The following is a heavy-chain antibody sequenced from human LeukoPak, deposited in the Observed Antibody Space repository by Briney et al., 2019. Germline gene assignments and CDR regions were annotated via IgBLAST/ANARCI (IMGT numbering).Heavy chain of an antibody. J-gene: IGHJ4*02. D-gene: IGHD6-13*01. CDR1: GFTFSSYT. CDR3: AKDSSSSNAVRSADD. CDR2: ISGSGSST. Sequence: GGSLRLSCAASGFTFSSYTMSWVRQAPGKGLEWVSTISGSGSSTYYADSVKGRFTLSRDNSKNTLYLQMNSLRAEDTAVYYCAKDSSSSNAVRSADDWGQGTLVTVSS. V-gene: IGHV3-23*01.